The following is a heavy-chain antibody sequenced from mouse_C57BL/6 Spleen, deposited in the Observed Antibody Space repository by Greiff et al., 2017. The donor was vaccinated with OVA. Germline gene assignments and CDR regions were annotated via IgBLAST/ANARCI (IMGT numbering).Heavy chain of an antibody. CDR3: ARKRGGYPYYYAMDY. CDR1: GYTFTSYW. J-gene: IGHJ4*01. CDR2: INPSNGGT. V-gene: IGHV1-53*01. Sequence: QVQLQQLGTELVKPGASVKLSCKASGYTFTSYWMHWVKQRPGQGLEWIGNINPSNGGTNYNEKFKSKATLTVDKSSSTAYKQLSSLTSEDSAVYYCARKRGGYPYYYAMDYWGQGTSVTVSS. D-gene: IGHD2-2*01.